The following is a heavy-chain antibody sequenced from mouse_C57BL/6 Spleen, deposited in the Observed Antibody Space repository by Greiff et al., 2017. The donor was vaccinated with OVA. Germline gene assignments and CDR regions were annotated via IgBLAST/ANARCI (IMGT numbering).Heavy chain of an antibody. V-gene: IGHV5-4*01. CDR2: ISDGGSYT. CDR3: AREGNWDYYYAMDY. Sequence: DVKLVESGGGLVKPGGSLKLSCAASGFTFSSYAMSWVRQTPEKRLEWVATISDGGSYTYYPDNVKVRFTISRDNAKNNLYLQMSHLKSEDTAMYYCAREGNWDYYYAMDYWGQGTSVTVSS. CDR1: GFTFSSYA. J-gene: IGHJ4*01. D-gene: IGHD4-1*01.